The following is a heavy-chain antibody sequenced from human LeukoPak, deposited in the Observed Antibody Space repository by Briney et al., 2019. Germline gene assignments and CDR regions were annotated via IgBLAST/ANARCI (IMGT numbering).Heavy chain of an antibody. CDR2: ISSDESNN. D-gene: IGHD2-15*01. CDR1: GFTFSYYG. Sequence: GGSLRLSCAASGFTFSYYGMHWVRQAPGKGLEWVAVISSDESNNYYADSAKGRFTISRDNSKNTLYLQMNSLRAEDTAVYYCAKKGDCSGGTCYPYYFDYWGQGTLVTVSS. V-gene: IGHV3-30*18. J-gene: IGHJ4*02. CDR3: AKKGDCSGGTCYPYYFDY.